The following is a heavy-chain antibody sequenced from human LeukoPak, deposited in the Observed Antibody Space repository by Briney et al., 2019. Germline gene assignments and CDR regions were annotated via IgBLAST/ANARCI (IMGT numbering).Heavy chain of an antibody. V-gene: IGHV4-4*02. CDR3: ARDRYGDDHDGFDI. CDR1: GGSISSSNW. Sequence: PSGTLSLTCAVSGGSISSSNWWRWVRQPPGKGLEWIGEIYHSGSTNYNPSLKSRVTISVDKSKNQFSLKLSSVTAADTAVYYCARDRYGDDHDGFDIWGQGTMVTVSS. J-gene: IGHJ3*02. D-gene: IGHD4-17*01. CDR2: IYHSGST.